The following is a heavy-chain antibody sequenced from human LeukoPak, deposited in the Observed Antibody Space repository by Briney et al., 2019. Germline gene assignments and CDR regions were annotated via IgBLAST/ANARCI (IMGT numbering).Heavy chain of an antibody. CDR3: AREVYYGSGRRFDY. Sequence: GGSLRLYCAASGLTFSDYSMHWVRQAPGKGLEWISYISLSSSAIYYADSVEGRFTISRDNGKNSLFLQMNSLRAEDTAVYYCAREVYYGSGRRFDYWGQGTLVTVSS. V-gene: IGHV3-48*01. D-gene: IGHD3-10*01. J-gene: IGHJ4*02. CDR1: GLTFSDYS. CDR2: ISLSSSAI.